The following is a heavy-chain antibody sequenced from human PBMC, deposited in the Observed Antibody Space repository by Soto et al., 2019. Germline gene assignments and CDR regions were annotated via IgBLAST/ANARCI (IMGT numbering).Heavy chain of an antibody. V-gene: IGHV5-51*01. CDR2: TYPDDSDT. J-gene: IGHJ5*02. Sequence: GESLKISCKGVRYSFTSYWLVWVRQMPGEALEWMGITYPDDSDTRYNPSFQGHVTISADKSIRTAYLQWSSLKASDTAMYYCTRHWPQQPTDPWGHGTLVTVSS. D-gene: IGHD6-13*01. CDR3: TRHWPQQPTDP. CDR1: RYSFTSYW.